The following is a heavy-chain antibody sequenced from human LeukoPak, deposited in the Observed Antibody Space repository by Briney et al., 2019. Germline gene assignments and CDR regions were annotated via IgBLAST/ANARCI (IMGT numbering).Heavy chain of an antibody. V-gene: IGHV3-23*01. Sequence: GGSLRLSCAASGFTFTSYSMSWVRQAPGKGLEWVSVISGSGGSTYYADSVKGRFTISRDSSKNTLYLQMNSLRAEDTAIYYCAKTYSSAWWALDYWGQGTLVTVSS. CDR3: AKTYSSAWWALDY. J-gene: IGHJ4*02. CDR2: ISGSGGST. CDR1: GFTFTSYS. D-gene: IGHD6-19*01.